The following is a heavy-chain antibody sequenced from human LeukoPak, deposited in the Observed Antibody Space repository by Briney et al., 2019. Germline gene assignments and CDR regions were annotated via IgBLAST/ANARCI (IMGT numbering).Heavy chain of an antibody. J-gene: IGHJ3*02. Sequence: SETLSLTCAVSGDSISTKNWWSWVRQPPGKGLEWSGEIYHTGSTNYTPSLKRRVTISLDKSKNQFSLKLSSVTAADTAVYYCARDSGLLTGHYNDAFDIWGQGTMVTVSS. V-gene: IGHV4-4*02. CDR2: IYHTGST. D-gene: IGHD3-9*01. CDR1: GDSISTKNW. CDR3: ARDSGLLTGHYNDAFDI.